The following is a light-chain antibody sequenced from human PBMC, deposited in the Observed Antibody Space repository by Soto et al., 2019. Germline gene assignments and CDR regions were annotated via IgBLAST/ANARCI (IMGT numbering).Light chain of an antibody. Sequence: DIQMTQSPSTLSASVGDRVTITCRASQSISSWLAWYQQKPGKAPKLLIYDASSLESGVPSRFSGSGSGTEFTLTISSLQPDDFATYXXXXXNSYPWTFGQGTKVDIK. CDR2: DAS. J-gene: IGKJ1*01. CDR3: XXXNSYPWT. V-gene: IGKV1-5*01. CDR1: QSISSW.